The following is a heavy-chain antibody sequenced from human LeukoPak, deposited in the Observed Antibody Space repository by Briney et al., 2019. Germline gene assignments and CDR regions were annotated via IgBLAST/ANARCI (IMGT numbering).Heavy chain of an antibody. V-gene: IGHV5-51*01. J-gene: IGHJ4*02. CDR3: ARRAAIGLYNWNPLGYFAY. D-gene: IGHD1-20*01. Sequence: GESLKISCKGSGYSFTSYWIGWVRQMPGKGLEWMGIIYPGDSDTRYSPSFQGQVTISADKSISTAYLQWSSLKASDTAMYYCARRAAIGLYNWNPLGYFAYWGQGTLVTVSS. CDR2: IYPGDSDT. CDR1: GYSFTSYW.